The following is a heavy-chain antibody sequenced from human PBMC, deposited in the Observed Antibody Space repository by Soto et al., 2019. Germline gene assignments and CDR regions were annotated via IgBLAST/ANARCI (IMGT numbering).Heavy chain of an antibody. D-gene: IGHD2-8*01. CDR1: GGSFSGYY. CDR2: INHSGST. CDR3: ASTNVMAYYYGMDV. J-gene: IGHJ6*02. Sequence: SETLSLTCAVYGGSFSGYYWSWIRQPPGKGLEWIGEINHSGSTNYNPSLKSRVTISVDTSKNQFSLKLSSVTAADTAVYYCASTNVMAYYYGMDVWGQGTTVTVSS. V-gene: IGHV4-34*01.